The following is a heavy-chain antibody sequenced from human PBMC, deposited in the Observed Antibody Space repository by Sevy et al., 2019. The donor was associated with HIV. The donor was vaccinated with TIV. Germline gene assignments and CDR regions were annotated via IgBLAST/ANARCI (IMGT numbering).Heavy chain of an antibody. CDR3: AKLSSCGGDCYYFNF. J-gene: IGHJ4*02. Sequence: ASVKVSCKASGYTFTDYDIKWVRQVTGQGLELVGWMNPNSGHTAYTENFQGRVSTTRDTSISTAYMEMSSLRSEDTGVYYWAKLSSCGGDCYYFNFWGQGTLVTVPS. CDR2: MNPNSGHT. D-gene: IGHD2-21*02. CDR1: GYTFTDYD. V-gene: IGHV1-8*01.